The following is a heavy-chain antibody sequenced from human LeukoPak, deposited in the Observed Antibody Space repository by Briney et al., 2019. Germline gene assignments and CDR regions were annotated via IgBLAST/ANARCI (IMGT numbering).Heavy chain of an antibody. J-gene: IGHJ4*02. D-gene: IGHD1-26*01. Sequence: GGSLRLSCAASGFTFSSYGMHWVRQAPGKGLEWVAVISYDGSSKYYADSVKGRFTISRDNSKNTLYLQMNSLRAEDTAVYYCAKSSGSYYDYLDYWGQGTLVTVSS. V-gene: IGHV3-30*18. CDR2: ISYDGSSK. CDR1: GFTFSSYG. CDR3: AKSSGSYYDYLDY.